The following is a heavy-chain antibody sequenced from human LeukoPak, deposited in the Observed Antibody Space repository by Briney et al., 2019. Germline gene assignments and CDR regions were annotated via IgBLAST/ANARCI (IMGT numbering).Heavy chain of an antibody. Sequence: VGSLRLSYAASGFTFSSYWMSWVRQAPGKGLEWVANIKQDGSEKYYVDSVKGRFTISRDNAKNSLYLQMNSLRAEDTAVYYCARGGGSSSLYYFDYWGQGTLVTVSS. V-gene: IGHV3-7*04. CDR3: ARGGGSSSLYYFDY. D-gene: IGHD6-13*01. CDR1: GFTFSSYW. J-gene: IGHJ4*02. CDR2: IKQDGSEK.